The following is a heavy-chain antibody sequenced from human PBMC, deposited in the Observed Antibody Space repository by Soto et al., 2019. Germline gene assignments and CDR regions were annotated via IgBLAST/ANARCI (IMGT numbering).Heavy chain of an antibody. CDR1: GGSISSYY. J-gene: IGHJ4*02. V-gene: IGHV4-59*01. Sequence: PSETLSLTCTVSGGSISSYYWSWIRQPPGKGLEWIGYIYYSGSTNYNPSLKSRVTISVDTSKNQFSLKLSSVTAADTAVYYCASHPFNEVAGFTFDYWGQGTLVTVS. CDR3: ASHPFNEVAGFTFDY. D-gene: IGHD6-19*01. CDR2: IYYSGST.